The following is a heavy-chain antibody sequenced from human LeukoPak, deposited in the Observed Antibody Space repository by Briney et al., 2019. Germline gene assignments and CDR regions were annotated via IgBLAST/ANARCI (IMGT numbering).Heavy chain of an antibody. CDR3: ARDPYSGNYGNYYYYYMDV. Sequence: GGSLRLSCAASGFTFSSYSMNWVRQAPGKGLEWVSYITSSGDTIYYADSVKGRFTISRDNAKNSLYLQMNSLGPEDTAVYYCARDPYSGNYGNYYYYYMDVWGKGTTVTISS. J-gene: IGHJ6*03. V-gene: IGHV3-48*04. D-gene: IGHD1-26*01. CDR2: ITSSGDTI. CDR1: GFTFSSYS.